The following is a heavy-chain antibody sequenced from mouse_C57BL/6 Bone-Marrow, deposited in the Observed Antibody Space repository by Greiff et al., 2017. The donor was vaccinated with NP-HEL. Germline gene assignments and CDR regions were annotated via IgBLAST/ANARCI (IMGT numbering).Heavy chain of an antibody. CDR1: GYTFTSYW. CDR2: IHPNSGST. Sequence: QVQLKQPGAELVKPGASVKLSCKASGYTFTSYWMHWVKQRPGQGLEWIGMIHPNSGSTNYNEKFKSKATLTVDKSSSTAYMQLSSLTSEDSAVYYCARLGLRLAWFAYWGQGTLVTVSA. V-gene: IGHV1-64*01. CDR3: ARLGLRLAWFAY. D-gene: IGHD2-4*01. J-gene: IGHJ3*01.